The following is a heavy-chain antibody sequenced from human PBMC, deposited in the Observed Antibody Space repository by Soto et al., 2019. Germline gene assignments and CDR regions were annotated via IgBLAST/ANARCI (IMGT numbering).Heavy chain of an antibody. CDR3: ARPYSNYDQYYFDY. V-gene: IGHV4-39*01. CDR2: IYYSGST. J-gene: IGHJ4*02. CDR1: GGSISSSSYY. Sequence: SETLSLTCTVSGGSISSSSYYWGWIRQPPGKGLEWIGSIYYSGSTYYNPSLKSRVTISVDTSKNQFSLKLSSVTAADMAVYYCARPYSNYDQYYFDYWGQGTLVTVSS. D-gene: IGHD4-4*01.